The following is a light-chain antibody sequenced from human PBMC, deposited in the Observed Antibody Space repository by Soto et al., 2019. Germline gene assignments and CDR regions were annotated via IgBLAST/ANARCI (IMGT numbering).Light chain of an antibody. Sequence: DIQMTQSPSSLSASVGDRVTITCRASQGISNSLAWYQQKPGKVPKLLIYTASTLQSGVPSRFSGRGFGTDFTLTITSLQPEDVATYYCQKYNSAPLTFGVGTKVEIK. J-gene: IGKJ4*01. CDR2: TAS. CDR3: QKYNSAPLT. CDR1: QGISNS. V-gene: IGKV1-27*01.